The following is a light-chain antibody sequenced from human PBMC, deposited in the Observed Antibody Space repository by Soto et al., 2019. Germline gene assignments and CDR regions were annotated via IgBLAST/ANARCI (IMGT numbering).Light chain of an antibody. CDR1: SSNIGAGYD. CDR3: QSYGSSLSGFYV. V-gene: IGLV1-40*01. CDR2: ANS. J-gene: IGLJ1*01. Sequence: QSVLTQPPSVSGAPGQRVTISCTGSSSNIGAGYDVHWYQQLPGRAPKLLIYANSNRPSGVPDRFSGSRSGTSASLAITGLLAEDEADYSCQSYGSSLSGFYVFGTGTKLTVL.